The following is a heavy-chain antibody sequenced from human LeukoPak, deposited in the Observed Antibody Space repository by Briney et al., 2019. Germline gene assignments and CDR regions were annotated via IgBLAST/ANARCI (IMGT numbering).Heavy chain of an antibody. CDR3: ARRAGAYSHPYDY. CDR2: IKQDGSET. V-gene: IGHV3-7*03. J-gene: IGHJ4*02. D-gene: IGHD4/OR15-4a*01. CDR1: GFTFSSYW. Sequence: PGGSLRLSCAASGFTFSSYWMSWVRQAPGKGLEWVANIKQDGSETYFLGSVKGRFTISRDNAKNSLYLQMNSLRAEDTAVYYCARRAGAYSHPYDYWGQGTLVTVSS.